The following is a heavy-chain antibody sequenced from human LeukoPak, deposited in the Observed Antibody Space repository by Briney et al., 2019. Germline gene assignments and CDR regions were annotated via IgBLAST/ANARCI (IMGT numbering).Heavy chain of an antibody. CDR2: IKSKTDGGTT. CDR1: GFTFSNAW. D-gene: IGHD3-9*01. J-gene: IGHJ3*02. CDR3: TTEGILTGYRNAFDI. V-gene: IGHV3-15*01. Sequence: TGGSLRLSCGASGFTFSNAWMSWVRQAPGKGLEWVGRIKSKTDGGTTDYAAPVKGRFTISRDDSKNTLYLQMNSLKTEDTAVYYCTTEGILTGYRNAFDIWGQGTMVTVSS.